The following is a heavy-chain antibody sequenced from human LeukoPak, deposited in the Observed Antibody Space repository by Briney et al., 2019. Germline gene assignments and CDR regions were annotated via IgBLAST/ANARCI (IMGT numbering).Heavy chain of an antibody. J-gene: IGHJ4*02. V-gene: IGHV3-74*01. CDR1: GFTFNTYW. Sequence: GGSLRLSCEASGFTFNTYWMHWVRQAPGEGLMWVSRINSAGTSTRYADSVKGRFTISRDNAKNTLFLQMSSLRPEDTAVYYCARAIHQSDGSGYYSFDHFDYWGQGTLVTVSS. CDR2: INSAGTST. D-gene: IGHD3-22*01. CDR3: ARAIHQSDGSGYYSFDHFDY.